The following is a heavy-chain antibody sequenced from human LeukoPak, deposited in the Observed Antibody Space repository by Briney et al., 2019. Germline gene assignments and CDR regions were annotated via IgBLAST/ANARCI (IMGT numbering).Heavy chain of an antibody. V-gene: IGHV1-2*02. D-gene: IGHD6-13*01. CDR2: INPNSGGT. CDR1: GYTFTGYF. CDR3: ARDPGIAAASSFDY. Sequence: ASVKVSCKASGYTFTGYFMHWVRQAPGQGLEWMGWINPNSGGTNYAQKFQGRVTMTRDTSISTAYMELSRLRSDDTAVYYCARDPGIAAASSFDYWGQGTLVTVSS. J-gene: IGHJ4*02.